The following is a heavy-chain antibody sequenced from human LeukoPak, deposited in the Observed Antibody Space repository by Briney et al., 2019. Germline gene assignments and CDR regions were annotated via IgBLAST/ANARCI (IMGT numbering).Heavy chain of an antibody. D-gene: IGHD1-26*01. Sequence: GASVKVSCKASGYTFTSYGISWVRQAPGQGLEWMGRISAYNGNTNYAQKLQGRVTMTTDTSTSTAYMELRSLRSDDTAVYYCARSAGPSGSYVYDAFDIWGQGTMVTVSS. CDR2: ISAYNGNT. CDR1: GYTFTSYG. CDR3: ARSAGPSGSYVYDAFDI. V-gene: IGHV1-18*01. J-gene: IGHJ3*02.